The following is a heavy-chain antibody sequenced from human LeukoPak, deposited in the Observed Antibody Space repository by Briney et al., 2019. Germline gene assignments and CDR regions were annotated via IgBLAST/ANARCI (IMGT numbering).Heavy chain of an antibody. Sequence: SETLSLTCTVSGCSISSGGYYWSWIRQHPGKGLEWIGYIYYSGSTYYNPSLKSRVTISVDTSKNQFSLKLSSVTAADTAVYYCARGTFGELFDYWGQGTLVTVSS. CDR2: IYYSGST. CDR1: GCSISSGGYY. CDR3: ARGTFGELFDY. V-gene: IGHV4-31*03. J-gene: IGHJ4*02. D-gene: IGHD3-10*01.